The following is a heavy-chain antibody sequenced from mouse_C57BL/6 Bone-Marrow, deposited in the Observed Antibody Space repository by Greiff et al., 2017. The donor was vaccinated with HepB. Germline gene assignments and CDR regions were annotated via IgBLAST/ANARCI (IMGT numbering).Heavy chain of an antibody. CDR2: INPYNGGT. J-gene: IGHJ4*01. CDR1: GYTFTDYY. V-gene: IGHV1-19*01. Sequence: EVQLQQSGPVLVKPGASVKMSCKASGYTFTDYYMNWVKQSHGKSLEWIGVINPYNGGTSYNQKFKGKATLTVDKSSSTAYMELNSLTSEDSAVYYCASHYGIPYYYAMDYWGQGTSVTVSS. D-gene: IGHD1-1*01. CDR3: ASHYGIPYYYAMDY.